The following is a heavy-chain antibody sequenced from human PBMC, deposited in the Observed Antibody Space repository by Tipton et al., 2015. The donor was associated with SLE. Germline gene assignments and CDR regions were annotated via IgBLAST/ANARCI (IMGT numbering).Heavy chain of an antibody. CDR2: TYYSGST. Sequence: TLSLTCTVSGGSISSNVYFWSWIRQHPGKGLEWIGYTYYSGSTYYNPSLKSRATISMDTSKNQFSLKLSSVTAADTAVYYCARTSYGSGSPYYFDYWGQGALVTVSS. V-gene: IGHV4-31*03. D-gene: IGHD3-10*01. J-gene: IGHJ4*02. CDR1: GGSISSNVYF. CDR3: ARTSYGSGSPYYFDY.